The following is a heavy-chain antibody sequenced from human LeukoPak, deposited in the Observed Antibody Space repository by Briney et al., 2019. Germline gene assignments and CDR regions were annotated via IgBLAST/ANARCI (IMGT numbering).Heavy chain of an antibody. CDR3: ARHLSRRTADATVRWFDP. CDR1: GGSFSDYS. D-gene: IGHD6-13*01. V-gene: IGHV4-34*01. Sequence: SETLSLTCAVYGGSFSDYSWTWIRQPAGKGMEWIGEINQSGGTNNNPSLKSRVTISVDTSKNQFSLKLSSVTAADTAVYYCARHLSRRTADATVRWFDPWGQGTLVTVSS. J-gene: IGHJ5*02. CDR2: INQSGGT.